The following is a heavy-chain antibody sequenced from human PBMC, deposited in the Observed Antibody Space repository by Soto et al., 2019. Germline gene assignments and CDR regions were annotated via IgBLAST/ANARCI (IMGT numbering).Heavy chain of an antibody. CDR1: GFTVSNNY. CDR2: IYSGGYT. J-gene: IGHJ4*02. V-gene: IGHV3-53*01. Sequence: EVQLVESGGGLIQPGGSLRLSCAVSGFTVSNNYMSWVRQAPGKGLEGVSVIYSGGYTAYGDSVKGRFTISRDNSKNTPLLQTTRLGADETAVFSCAVHPGGGGYWGQGTLVTVSS. D-gene: IGHD3-10*01. CDR3: AVHPGGGGY.